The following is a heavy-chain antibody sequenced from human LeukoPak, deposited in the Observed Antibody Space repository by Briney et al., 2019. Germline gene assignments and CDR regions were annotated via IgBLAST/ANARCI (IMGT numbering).Heavy chain of an antibody. CDR2: IYWNDDK. J-gene: IGHJ3*02. Sequence: SGPTLVKPPQTLTLTCTFSGFSLSTSGVGVGWIRQPPGKALEWLALIYWNDDKRYSPSLKSRLTITKDTSKNQVVLTMTNMDPVDTATYYCAHLYYDILTSYRPSGDAFDIWGQGTMVTVSS. V-gene: IGHV2-5*01. CDR1: GFSLSTSGVG. CDR3: AHLYYDILTSYRPSGDAFDI. D-gene: IGHD3-9*01.